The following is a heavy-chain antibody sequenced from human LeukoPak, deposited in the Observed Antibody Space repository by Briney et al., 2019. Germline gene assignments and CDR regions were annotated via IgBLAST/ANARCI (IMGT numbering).Heavy chain of an antibody. CDR1: GFTFSNYA. CDR2: ISYDGSNK. Sequence: GGSLRLSCAASGFTFSNYAMHWVRQAPGKGLECVAVISYDGSNKYYADSVKGRFTISRDNSKNTLYLQMNSLRAEDTAVYYCARESDSSSWTDFDYWGQGTLVTVSS. CDR3: ARESDSSSWTDFDY. J-gene: IGHJ4*02. D-gene: IGHD6-13*01. V-gene: IGHV3-30-3*01.